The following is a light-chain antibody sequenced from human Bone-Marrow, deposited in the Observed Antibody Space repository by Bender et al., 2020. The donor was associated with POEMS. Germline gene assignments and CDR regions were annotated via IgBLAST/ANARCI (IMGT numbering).Light chain of an antibody. Sequence: QSALTQPASVSGSPGQSITISCTGTTTDIGGYDYVSWFQQHPGKAPKLMISEVTNRPSGVSHRFSGSKSGNTASLTISGLQSEDAADYYCSTWDDRLNAWLFGGGTKLTVL. V-gene: IGLV2-14*01. CDR2: EVT. CDR3: STWDDRLNAWL. J-gene: IGLJ3*02. CDR1: TTDIGGYDY.